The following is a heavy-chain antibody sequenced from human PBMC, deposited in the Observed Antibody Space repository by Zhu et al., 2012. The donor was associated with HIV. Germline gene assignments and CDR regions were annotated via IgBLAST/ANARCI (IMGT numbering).Heavy chain of an antibody. CDR1: GASVSSSNW. V-gene: IGHV4-4*02. CDR2: RYQSGDS. Sequence: QVQLQESGPGLVQPSGTLSLTCAVSGASVSSSNWWSWVRQTPGKGLEWIGERYQSGDSYYNPSLKSRVIISIDKSKNQFSLKVNSVTAADTGIYFXARSRVTAPWYYFDYWGRESWSTVSS. D-gene: IGHD2-21*02. J-gene: IGHJ4*02. CDR3: ARSRVTAPWYYFDY.